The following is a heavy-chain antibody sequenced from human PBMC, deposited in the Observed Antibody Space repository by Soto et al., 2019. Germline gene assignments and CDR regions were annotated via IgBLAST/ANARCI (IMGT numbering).Heavy chain of an antibody. J-gene: IGHJ4*02. CDR2: INPNSGAT. CDR3: ARGAHSYLIDY. V-gene: IGHV1-2*02. CDR1: GYSFTAYY. D-gene: IGHD4-4*01. Sequence: QVQLVQSGAEVKKPGASLKVSCKTSGYSFTAYYVHWVRQAPGQGLEWMGWINPNSGATNYPQTFQGRVTMTRDTSISTAYMELSSLRSDDTAVYYCARGAHSYLIDYWGQGTPVTLSS.